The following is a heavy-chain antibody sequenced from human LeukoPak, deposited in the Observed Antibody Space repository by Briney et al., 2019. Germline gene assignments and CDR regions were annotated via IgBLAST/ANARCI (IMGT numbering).Heavy chain of an antibody. D-gene: IGHD3-22*01. CDR1: GFTFSSYS. J-gene: IGHJ4*02. Sequence: GGSLRLSCAASGFTFSSYSMNWVRQAPGKGLEWVSCISSSSTYIYYADSVKGRFTISRDNAKNSLYLQMNSLRAEDTAVYYCARDYYDSSGYYYFDYWGQGTLVTVSS. CDR2: ISSSSTYI. V-gene: IGHV3-21*01. CDR3: ARDYYDSSGYYYFDY.